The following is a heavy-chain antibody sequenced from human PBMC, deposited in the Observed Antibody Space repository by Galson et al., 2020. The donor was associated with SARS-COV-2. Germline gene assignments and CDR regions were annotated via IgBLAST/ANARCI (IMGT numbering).Heavy chain of an antibody. CDR1: GGSFSGYY. CDR2: INHSGST. V-gene: IGHV4-34*01. CDR3: ARGELGYGDYLGDYYYYGMDV. D-gene: IGHD4-17*01. J-gene: IGHJ6*02. Sequence: SETLSVTCAVYGGSFSGYYWSWIRQPPGKGLEWIGEINHSGSTNYNPSLKSRVTISVDTSKNQFSLKLSSVTAADTAVYYCARGELGYGDYLGDYYYYGMDVWGQGTTVTVSS.